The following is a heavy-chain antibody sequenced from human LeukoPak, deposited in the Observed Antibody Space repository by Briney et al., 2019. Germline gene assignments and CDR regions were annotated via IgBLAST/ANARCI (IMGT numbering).Heavy chain of an antibody. CDR2: ISSSGSTI. V-gene: IGHV3-48*03. CDR3: ARVNRGYSGYNRYFDY. J-gene: IGHJ4*02. CDR1: GFTFSSYE. Sequence: GGSLRLSCAASGFTFSSYEMNWVRQAPGKGLEWVSYISSSGSTIYYADSVKGRFTISRDNAKNSLYLQMNSLRAEDTAVYYCARVNRGYSGYNRYFDYWGQGTLVTVSS. D-gene: IGHD5-12*01.